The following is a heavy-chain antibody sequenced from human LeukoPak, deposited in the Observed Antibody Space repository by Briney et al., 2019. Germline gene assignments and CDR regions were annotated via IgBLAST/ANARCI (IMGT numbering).Heavy chain of an antibody. CDR1: GFTFSSYA. J-gene: IGHJ4*02. D-gene: IGHD5-24*01. Sequence: PGGSLRLSCAASGFTFSSYAMSWVRQAPGKGLEWVSRINSDGSSTSYADSVKGRFTISRDNAKNTLYLQMNSLRAEDTAVYYCARVLYGDGYSDWGQGTLVTVSS. V-gene: IGHV3-74*01. CDR3: ARVLYGDGYSD. CDR2: INSDGSST.